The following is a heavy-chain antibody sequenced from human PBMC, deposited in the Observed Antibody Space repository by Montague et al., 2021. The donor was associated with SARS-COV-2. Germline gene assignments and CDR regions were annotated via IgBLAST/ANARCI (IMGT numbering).Heavy chain of an antibody. CDR3: ARREWLRDHVDF. V-gene: IGHV4-59*08. Sequence: SETLSLTCTVSGGSISSYYWSWIRQPPGKGLEWIGYIYYSGSTNYNPSLKSRVTISVDTSKNQFSLKLSSVTAADTAVYYCARREWLRDHVDFWGQGTLVTVSS. CDR1: GGSISSYY. D-gene: IGHD5-12*01. J-gene: IGHJ4*02. CDR2: IYYSGST.